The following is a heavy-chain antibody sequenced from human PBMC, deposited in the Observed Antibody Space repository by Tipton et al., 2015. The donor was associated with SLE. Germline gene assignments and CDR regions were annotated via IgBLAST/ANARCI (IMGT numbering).Heavy chain of an antibody. V-gene: IGHV4-39*07. J-gene: IGHJ4*02. D-gene: IGHD6-19*01. CDR2: ALYSGTT. Sequence: TLSLTCTVSVASINSSSYYWAWIRQPPGKGLEWIGSALYSGTTYYNPSLKSRVTISLDTSKNQFSLKVNSVTAADTAVYYCASLLWGGWPFDHWGQGTLVTVSS. CDR1: VASINSSSYY. CDR3: ASLLWGGWPFDH.